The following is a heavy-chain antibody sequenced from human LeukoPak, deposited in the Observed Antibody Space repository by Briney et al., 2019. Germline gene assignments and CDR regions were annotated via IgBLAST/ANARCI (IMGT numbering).Heavy chain of an antibody. CDR2: INHSGST. CDR3: ARQEGVATTFDY. Sequence: WIGEINHSGSTNYNPSLKSRVTISVDTSKNQFSLKLSSVTAADTAVYYCARQEGVATTFDYWGQGTLVTVSS. J-gene: IGHJ4*02. D-gene: IGHD5-12*01. V-gene: IGHV4-34*01.